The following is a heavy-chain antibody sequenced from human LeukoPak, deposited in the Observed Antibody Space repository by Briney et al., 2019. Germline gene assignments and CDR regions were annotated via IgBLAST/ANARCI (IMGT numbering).Heavy chain of an antibody. CDR2: ITSDGTSI. Sequence: GGSLRLSCAASGFSFSTTWMHWVRQPPGQGLVWVARITSDGTSISYAESVKGRFTISRDNAKNTLYLQMNSLKPEDTALYYCVKDIRRGYNFGYDQFAYWGQGTLVTVSS. CDR1: GFSFSTTW. J-gene: IGHJ4*02. D-gene: IGHD5-18*01. CDR3: VKDIRRGYNFGYDQFAY. V-gene: IGHV3-74*03.